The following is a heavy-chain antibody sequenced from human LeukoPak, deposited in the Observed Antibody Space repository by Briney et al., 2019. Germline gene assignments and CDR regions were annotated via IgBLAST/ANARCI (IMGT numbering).Heavy chain of an antibody. Sequence: ASVKVSCKVYGYILTELSMHWVRQAPGKGLEWMGGFDPEDGETIYAQKFQGRFTMTEDTSTDTAYMELSSLRSEDTAVYYCARDNSVGDYAWWFDPWGQGTLVTVSS. CDR2: FDPEDGET. D-gene: IGHD1-26*01. CDR1: GYILTELS. CDR3: ARDNSVGDYAWWFDP. V-gene: IGHV1-24*01. J-gene: IGHJ5*02.